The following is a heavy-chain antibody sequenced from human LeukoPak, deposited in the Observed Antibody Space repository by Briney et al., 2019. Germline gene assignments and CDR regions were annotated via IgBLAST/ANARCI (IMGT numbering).Heavy chain of an antibody. CDR3: ARGPGATYYDFWSGKIAGWWFDP. V-gene: IGHV1-8*01. CDR1: GYTFTSYD. CDR2: MNPNSGNT. Sequence: GASVKVSCKASGYTFTSYDINWVRQATGQGLEWMGWMNPNSGNTGYAQKFQGRVTMTRNTSISTAYMELSSLRSEDTAVYYCARGPGATYYDFWSGKIAGWWFDPWGQGTLVTVSS. D-gene: IGHD3-3*01. J-gene: IGHJ5*02.